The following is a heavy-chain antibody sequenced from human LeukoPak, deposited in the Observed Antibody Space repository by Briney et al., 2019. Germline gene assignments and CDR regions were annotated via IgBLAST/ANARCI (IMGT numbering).Heavy chain of an antibody. Sequence: SSETLSLTCTVSGGSISNYYWSWIRQPAGKGLEWIGRIYFSGATNYNPSLKSRVTMSVDTSKNQFSLKLNSVTAADTAVYYCARAPWARLAAAVRAYDAFDIWGQGITVTVSS. CDR1: GGSISNYY. D-gene: IGHD6-13*01. CDR3: ARAPWARLAAAVRAYDAFDI. CDR2: IYFSGAT. J-gene: IGHJ3*02. V-gene: IGHV4-4*07.